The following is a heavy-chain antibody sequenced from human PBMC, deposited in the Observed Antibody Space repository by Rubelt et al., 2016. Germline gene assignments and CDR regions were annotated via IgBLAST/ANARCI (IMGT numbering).Heavy chain of an antibody. J-gene: IGHJ4*02. CDR1: GFTFSSYS. CDR2: IKSKTDGGTT. D-gene: IGHD1-26*01. V-gene: IGHV3-15*07. CDR3: TTDEGGTRY. Sequence: AASGFTFSSYSMHWVRQAPGKGLEWVGRIKSKTDGGTTDYAAPVKDKFIISRDDSKKTRYLQMNSLKTEDTAVYYCTTDEGGTRYWGQGTLVTVSS.